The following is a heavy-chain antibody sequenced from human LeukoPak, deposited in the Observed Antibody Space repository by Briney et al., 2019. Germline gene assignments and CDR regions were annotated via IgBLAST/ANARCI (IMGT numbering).Heavy chain of an antibody. Sequence: SETLSLTCSVSGGSITSTNYYWGWIRQPPGKGLEWIGYIYYSGSTNYNPSLKSRVTISVDTSKNQFSLKLSSVTAADTAVYYCARDSHGNAFDIWGQGTMVTVSS. V-gene: IGHV4-61*01. CDR3: ARDSHGNAFDI. CDR1: GGSITSTNYY. J-gene: IGHJ3*02. CDR2: IYYSGST.